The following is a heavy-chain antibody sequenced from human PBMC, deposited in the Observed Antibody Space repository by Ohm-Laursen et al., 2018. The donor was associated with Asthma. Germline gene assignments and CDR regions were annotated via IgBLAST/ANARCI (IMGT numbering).Heavy chain of an antibody. D-gene: IGHD3-22*01. V-gene: IGHV1-46*01. CDR1: GYTFTSYY. Sequence: ATVKISCNVSGYTFTSYYMHWVRQAPGQGLEWMGIINPSGGSTSYAQKFQGRVTMTRDTSISTAYMELSRLRSDDTAVYYCSYYDSSGYYHVDYWGQGTLVTVSS. CDR2: INPSGGST. CDR3: SYYDSSGYYHVDY. J-gene: IGHJ4*02.